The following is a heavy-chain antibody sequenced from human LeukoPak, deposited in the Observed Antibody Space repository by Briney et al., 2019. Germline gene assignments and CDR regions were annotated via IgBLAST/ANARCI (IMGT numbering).Heavy chain of an antibody. CDR3: ARQHCSGGDCYFFD. CDR2: IWYDGNNK. CDR1: GFTFSSYG. Sequence: GGSLRLSCAASGFTFSSYGMHWVRQAPGKGLGWVALIWYDGNNKYYADSVKGRFTISRDNSKNTLYLQLNSLRAEDTAVYYCARQHCSGGDCYFFDWGQGTLVTVSS. V-gene: IGHV3-33*01. J-gene: IGHJ4*02. D-gene: IGHD2-15*01.